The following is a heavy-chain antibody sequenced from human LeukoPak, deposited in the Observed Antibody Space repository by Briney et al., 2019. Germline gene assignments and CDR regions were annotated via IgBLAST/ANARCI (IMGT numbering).Heavy chain of an antibody. Sequence: GGSLRLSCAASGFTFSSYGMHWVRQAPGKGLEWVAYIQYDGSKEQYADSVKGRFSISRDSSKNTLYLQMNSLRAEDTTVYYCAKDRCSNGIGCYYYYMDVWGKGTTFTMSS. D-gene: IGHD2-8*01. J-gene: IGHJ6*03. CDR1: GFTFSSYG. CDR3: AKDRCSNGIGCYYYYMDV. CDR2: IQYDGSKE. V-gene: IGHV3-30*02.